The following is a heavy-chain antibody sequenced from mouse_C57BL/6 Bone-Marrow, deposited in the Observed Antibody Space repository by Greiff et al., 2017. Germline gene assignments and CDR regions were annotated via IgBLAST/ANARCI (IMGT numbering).Heavy chain of an antibody. V-gene: IGHV1-81*01. CDR1: GYTFTSYG. Sequence: VQLQQSGAELARPGASVKLSCKASGYTFTSYGISWVKQRIGQGLEWIGEIYPRSGNTYYNEKFKGKATLTADKSSSTAYMELRSLTSEDSAVYFCARSDGNYVVAYWGQGTLVTVSA. CDR3: ARSDGNYVVAY. CDR2: IYPRSGNT. D-gene: IGHD2-1*01. J-gene: IGHJ3*01.